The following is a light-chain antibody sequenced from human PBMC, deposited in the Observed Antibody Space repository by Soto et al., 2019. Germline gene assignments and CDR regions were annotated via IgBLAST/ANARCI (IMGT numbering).Light chain of an antibody. Sequence: QLVLTQPASVSGSLGQSITISCTGTRTDIGGYNYVSWYQQYPGKAPKLVICEVTSRPSGISDRFSGSKSGNTASLTISGLQAEDEADYFCTSYTNSKAYILFGGGTQLTVL. J-gene: IGLJ2*01. CDR3: TSYTNSKAYIL. V-gene: IGLV2-14*01. CDR1: RTDIGGYNY. CDR2: EVT.